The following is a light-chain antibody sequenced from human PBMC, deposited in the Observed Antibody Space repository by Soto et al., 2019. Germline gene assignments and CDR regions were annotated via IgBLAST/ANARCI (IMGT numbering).Light chain of an antibody. Sequence: DIQMAQSPSSLSASVGDRVTITCRASQSISSYLNWYQQKPGKAPKLLIYAASSSQSGVPSRFSGSGSGTEFTLTISSVQPEDFATYYCQQSYSTHPTFGQGTRLEIK. CDR2: AAS. CDR1: QSISSY. V-gene: IGKV1-39*01. CDR3: QQSYSTHPT. J-gene: IGKJ5*01.